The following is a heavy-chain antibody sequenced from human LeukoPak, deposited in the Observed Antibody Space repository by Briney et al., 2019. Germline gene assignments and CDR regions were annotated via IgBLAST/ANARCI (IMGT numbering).Heavy chain of an antibody. J-gene: IGHJ3*02. Sequence: PGGSLRLSCAASGFTFSDYYMSWIRQAPGKGLEWVGRIKSKTDGGTTDYAAPVKGRFTISRDDSKNTLYLQMNSLKTEDTAVYYCTTDSDVLRYFDWLSPHPGNDAFDIWGQGTMVTVSS. CDR2: IKSKTDGGTT. D-gene: IGHD3-9*01. V-gene: IGHV3-15*01. CDR1: GFTFSDYY. CDR3: TTDSDVLRYFDWLSPHPGNDAFDI.